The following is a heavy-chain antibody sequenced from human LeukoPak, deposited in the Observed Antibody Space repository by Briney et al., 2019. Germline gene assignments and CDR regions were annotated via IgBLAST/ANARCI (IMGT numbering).Heavy chain of an antibody. CDR1: GGSISSYY. D-gene: IGHD4-17*01. CDR2: IYYSGST. CDR3: ARMAPYGDYLHDY. Sequence: SETLSLTCTVSGGSISSYYWSWIRQPPGKELEYIGYIYYSGSTNYNPSLKSRVTISVGTSKNQFSLKLSSVTAADTAMYYCARMAPYGDYLHDYWGQGTLITVSS. V-gene: IGHV4-59*01. J-gene: IGHJ4*02.